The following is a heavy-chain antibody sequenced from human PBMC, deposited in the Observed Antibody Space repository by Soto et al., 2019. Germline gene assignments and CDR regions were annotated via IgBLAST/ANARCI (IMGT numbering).Heavy chain of an antibody. V-gene: IGHV4-38-2*01. D-gene: IGHD6-6*01. CDR3: ARVGLAARDNWFDP. J-gene: IGHJ5*02. CDR1: GYSISSGYY. Sequence: PSETLSLTCAVSGYSISSGYYWGWIRQPPGKGLEWIGSIYHSGSTYYNPSLKSRVTISVDTSKNQFSLKLSSVTAADTAVYYCARVGLAARDNWFDPWGQGTLVTV. CDR2: IYHSGST.